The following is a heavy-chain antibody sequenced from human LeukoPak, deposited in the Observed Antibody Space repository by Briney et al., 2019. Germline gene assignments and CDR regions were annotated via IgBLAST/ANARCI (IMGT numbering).Heavy chain of an antibody. D-gene: IGHD3-22*01. CDR1: GYTFTSYG. CDR2: ISAYNGNT. V-gene: IGHV1-18*01. CDR3: ARSQHYYDSSGYYSDNYYFDY. Sequence: ASVKVSCKASGYTFTSYGISWVRQAPGQGLEWMGWISAYNGNTNYAQKLQGRVTMTTDTSTSTAYMELRSLRSDDTAVYYCARSQHYYDSSGYYSDNYYFDYRGQGTLVTVSS. J-gene: IGHJ4*02.